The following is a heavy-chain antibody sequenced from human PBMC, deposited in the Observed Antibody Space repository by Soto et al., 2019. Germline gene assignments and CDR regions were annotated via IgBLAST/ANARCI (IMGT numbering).Heavy chain of an antibody. CDR1: GFSLNTGGVG. CDR3: VRNWRYYGGDYYYGMDA. J-gene: IGHJ6*02. CDR2: IYRDDDE. V-gene: IGHV2-5*02. D-gene: IGHD3-10*01. Sequence: ITLKESGPTLVKPIQTLTLTCTFSGFSLNTGGVGVGWVRQPRGKAMEWLALIYRDDDERYRPSLRSRLNITKDTINNQVVLTMTNMDPEDTATYYCVRNWRYYGGDYYYGMDAWGQGTTVTVSS.